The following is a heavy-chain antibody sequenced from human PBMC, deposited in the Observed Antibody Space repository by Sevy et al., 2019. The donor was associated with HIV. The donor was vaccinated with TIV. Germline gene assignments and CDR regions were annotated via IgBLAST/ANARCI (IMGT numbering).Heavy chain of an antibody. Sequence: GGSLRLSCAASGFTFSIYAMSWVRQAPGKGLEWVSGLSGSGSTIYYADSVKGRFTISRDNAKNSLYLQMNSLRAEDTAVYYCAIFSDIVARMFDYWGQRTLVTVSS. V-gene: IGHV3-23*01. D-gene: IGHD5-12*01. CDR3: AIFSDIVARMFDY. CDR2: LSGSGSTI. CDR1: GFTFSIYA. J-gene: IGHJ4*02.